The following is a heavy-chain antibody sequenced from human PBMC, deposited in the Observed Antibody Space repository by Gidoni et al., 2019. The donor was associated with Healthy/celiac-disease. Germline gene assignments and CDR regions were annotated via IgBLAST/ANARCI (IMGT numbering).Heavy chain of an antibody. Sequence: QVQLQQWGAGLLKPSETLSLTCAVYGGSFSGYYWSWIRQPPGKGLEWIGEINHSGSTNYNPSLKRRVTISVDTSKNQFSLKLSSVTAADTAVYYCARGLGYCSSTSCHLDVWGQGTTVTVSS. CDR3: ARGLGYCSSTSCHLDV. J-gene: IGHJ6*02. V-gene: IGHV4-34*01. CDR1: GGSFSGYY. CDR2: INHSGST. D-gene: IGHD2-2*01.